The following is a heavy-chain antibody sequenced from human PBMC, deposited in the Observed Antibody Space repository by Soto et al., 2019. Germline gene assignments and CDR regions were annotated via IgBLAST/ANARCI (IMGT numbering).Heavy chain of an antibody. CDR2: IIPVFGSA. CDR1: GGAFNTFA. Sequence: QVQLVQSGPEVKKPGSSVRVSCKASGGAFNTFALSWVRQAPGQGLEWMGGIIPVFGSAAYAQKFQGKITITADKSTSTVYMELSSLRSDDTAVYYCARESGHVSGTTYNHYDYGLDVWGHGTTVTVSS. V-gene: IGHV1-69*06. J-gene: IGHJ6*02. D-gene: IGHD1-1*01. CDR3: ARESGHVSGTTYNHYDYGLDV.